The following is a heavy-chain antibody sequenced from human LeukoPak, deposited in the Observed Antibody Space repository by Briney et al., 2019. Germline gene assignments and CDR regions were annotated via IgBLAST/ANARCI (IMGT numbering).Heavy chain of an antibody. Sequence: GGSLRLSCAASGFTFDDYGMSWVRQAPGKGLEWVSGINWNGGSTNYADSVKGRFTISRDNAKNSLYLQMNSLRAEDTALYYCTSTGILGATTGVGLFDYWGQGTLVTVSS. CDR2: INWNGGST. J-gene: IGHJ4*02. CDR1: GFTFDDYG. V-gene: IGHV3-20*04. D-gene: IGHD1-26*01. CDR3: TSTGILGATTGVGLFDY.